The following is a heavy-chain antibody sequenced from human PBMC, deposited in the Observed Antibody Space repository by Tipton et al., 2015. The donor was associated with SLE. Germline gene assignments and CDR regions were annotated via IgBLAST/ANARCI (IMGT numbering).Heavy chain of an antibody. CDR2: IYYGGST. CDR3: ARGGLTYGYYYYMDV. V-gene: IGHV4-39*07. J-gene: IGHJ6*03. D-gene: IGHD4-17*01. Sequence: TLSLTCTVSGVSISSSSYYWGWVRLPPGKGLEWIGNIYYGGSTFYNPSLKSRVTISVDTSKNQFSLKLSSVTAADTAVYYCARGGLTYGYYYYMDVRGKGTTVPVSS. CDR1: GVSISSSSYY.